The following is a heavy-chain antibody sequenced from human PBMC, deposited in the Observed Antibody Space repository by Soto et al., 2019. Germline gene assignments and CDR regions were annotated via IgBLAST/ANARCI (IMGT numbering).Heavy chain of an antibody. V-gene: IGHV1-3*01. CDR3: ARAPSTPNIVLMLYAIEIPTHFDY. CDR1: GYTFTSYA. J-gene: IGHJ4*02. Sequence: ASVKVSCKASGYTFTSYAMHWVRQAPGQRLEWMGWINAGNGNTKYSQKFQGRVTITRDTSASTAYMELSSLRSEDTAVYYCARAPSTPNIVLMLYAIEIPTHFDYWCQATLVSGFS. CDR2: INAGNGNT. D-gene: IGHD2-8*01.